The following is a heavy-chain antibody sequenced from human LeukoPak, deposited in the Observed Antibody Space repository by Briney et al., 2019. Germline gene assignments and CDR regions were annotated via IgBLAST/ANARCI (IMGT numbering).Heavy chain of an antibody. J-gene: IGHJ4*02. CDR1: GFRFSSYS. Sequence: PGGSLRLSCEASGFRFSSYSLSWVRQAPGKGLEWVSYISSSSGYIYYADSVQGRFTISRDNAKNSLYLQMDSLRAEDTAVYYCARDLGWYYFDYWGQGTLVTVSS. CDR3: ARDLGWYYFDY. V-gene: IGHV3-21*01. D-gene: IGHD1-26*01. CDR2: ISSSSGYI.